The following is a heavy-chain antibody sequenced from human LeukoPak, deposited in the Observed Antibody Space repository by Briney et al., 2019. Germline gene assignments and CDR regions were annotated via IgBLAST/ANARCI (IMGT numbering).Heavy chain of an antibody. CDR1: RYTFTSYC. D-gene: IGHD1-26*01. CDR2: ISAYNGNT. Sequence: ASVKVSCKASRYTFTSYCISWVRQDPGQGLEWMGWISAYNGNTNYAQKLQGRVTMTTDTSTSTAYMELRSLRSDDTAVYYCARDAAVVGATGTDYWGQGTLVTVSS. J-gene: IGHJ4*02. CDR3: ARDAAVVGATGTDY. V-gene: IGHV1-18*01.